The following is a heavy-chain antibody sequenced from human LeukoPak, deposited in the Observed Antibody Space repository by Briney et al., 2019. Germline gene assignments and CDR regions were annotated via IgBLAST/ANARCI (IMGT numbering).Heavy chain of an antibody. J-gene: IGHJ5*02. CDR2: INHSGST. D-gene: IGHD5-12*01. CDR1: GGSFSGYY. V-gene: IGHV4-34*01. Sequence: SETLSLTCAVYGGSFSGYYWSWIRQPPGKGLEWIGEINHSGSTNYNPSLKSRVTISVDTSKNQFSLKLSSVTAADTAVYYCAREARSGYEGFWSDPWGQGTVVTVSS. CDR3: AREARSGYEGFWSDP.